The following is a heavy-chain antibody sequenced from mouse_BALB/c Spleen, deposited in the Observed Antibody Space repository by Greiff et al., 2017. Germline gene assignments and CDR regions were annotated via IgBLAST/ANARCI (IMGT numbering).Heavy chain of an antibody. CDR1: GFSLTSYG. D-gene: IGHD1-2*01. CDR2: IWSGGST. V-gene: IGHV2-2*02. Sequence: VKLEESGPGLVQPSQSLSITCTVSGFSLTSYGVHWVRQSPGKGLEWLGVIWSGGSTDYNAAFISRLSISKDNSKSQVFFKMNSLQANDTAIYYCARNTLYYGRSGDFDYWGQGTTLTVSS. J-gene: IGHJ2*01. CDR3: ARNTLYYGRSGDFDY.